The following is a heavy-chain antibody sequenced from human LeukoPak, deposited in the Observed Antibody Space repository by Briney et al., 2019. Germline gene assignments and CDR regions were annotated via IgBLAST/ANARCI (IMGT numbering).Heavy chain of an antibody. CDR1: GGSISSSDW. Sequence: SGTLSLTCAVSGGSISSSDWWSWVRQPPGKGLEWIGEIYHSGSTNYNPSLKSRVTISIDKSRNQFPLKLNSVTAADTAVYYCAGGSGYAFDYWGQGTLVTVSS. CDR3: AGGSGYAFDY. V-gene: IGHV4-4*02. CDR2: IYHSGST. D-gene: IGHD5-12*01. J-gene: IGHJ4*02.